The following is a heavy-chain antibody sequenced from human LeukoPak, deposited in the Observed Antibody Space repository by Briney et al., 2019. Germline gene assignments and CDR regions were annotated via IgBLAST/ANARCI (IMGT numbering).Heavy chain of an antibody. CDR1: GYTFTSYA. D-gene: IGHD3-9*01. CDR2: INAGNGKA. CDR3: ARGYYDLLTGHVVTYYFDY. V-gene: IGHV1-3*01. J-gene: IGHJ4*02. Sequence: GASVKVSCKASGYTFTSYAMHWVRQAPGQRLEWMGWINAGNGKANYSQKFRGRVTLTRDTSASTAYMELSSLRSADTAVYYCARGYYDLLTGHVVTYYFDYWGQGTLVTVSS.